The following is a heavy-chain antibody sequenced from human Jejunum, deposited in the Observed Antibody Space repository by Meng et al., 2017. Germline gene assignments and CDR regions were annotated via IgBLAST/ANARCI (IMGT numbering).Heavy chain of an antibody. Sequence: DVQLVGFGGGLVQPGGSLRVSCAASGFTFSTSAMSWVCQAPGKGLEWVSAITITGAATSYADSVKGRFTISRDNSKNTLYLQMNSLRAEDTAVYYCAKGAMKKPFDYWGQGTLVTVSS. J-gene: IGHJ4*02. CDR1: GFTFSTSA. V-gene: IGHV3-23*04. CDR3: AKGAMKKPFDY. CDR2: ITITGAAT.